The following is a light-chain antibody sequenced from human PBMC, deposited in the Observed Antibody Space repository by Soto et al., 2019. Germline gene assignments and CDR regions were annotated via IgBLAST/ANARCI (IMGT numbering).Light chain of an antibody. J-gene: IGLJ1*01. V-gene: IGLV2-23*02. CDR2: EVS. CDR1: SRDVGTYNL. Sequence: QSVLTQPASVSGSPGQSITISCTGTSRDVGTYNLVSWYQQHPGKAPKLMIYEVSKRPSGVSNRFSGSKSGNTASLTISGLQAEDEADYYCCSHAGSYFFGTGTKVTVL. CDR3: CSHAGSYF.